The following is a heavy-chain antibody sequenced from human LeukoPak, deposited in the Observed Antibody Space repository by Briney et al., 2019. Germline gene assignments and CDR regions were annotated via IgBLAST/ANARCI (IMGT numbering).Heavy chain of an antibody. D-gene: IGHD3-9*01. CDR3: ARDLGYFDWLPKNRAWFDP. CDR2: IIPIFGTA. Sequence: SVKVSCKASGGTFNSYAISWVRQAPGPGLEWMGGIIPIFGTANYAQKFQGRVTITTDESTSTAYMELSSLRSEDTAVYYCARDLGYFDWLPKNRAWFDPWGQGTLVTVSS. J-gene: IGHJ5*02. CDR1: GGTFNSYA. V-gene: IGHV1-69*05.